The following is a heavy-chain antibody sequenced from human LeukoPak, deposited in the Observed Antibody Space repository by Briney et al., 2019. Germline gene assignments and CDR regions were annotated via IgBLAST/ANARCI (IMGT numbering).Heavy chain of an antibody. CDR1: GFTVSSNY. CDR3: AGEAGPIVGAIDY. V-gene: IGHV3-53*01. D-gene: IGHD1-26*01. J-gene: IGHJ4*02. CDR2: IYSGGST. Sequence: PGGSLRLSCAASGFTVSSNYMSWVRQAPGKGLEWVSVIYSGGSTYYADSVKGRFTISRNNSKNTLYLQMNSLRAEDTAVYYCAGEAGPIVGAIDYWGQGTLVTVSS.